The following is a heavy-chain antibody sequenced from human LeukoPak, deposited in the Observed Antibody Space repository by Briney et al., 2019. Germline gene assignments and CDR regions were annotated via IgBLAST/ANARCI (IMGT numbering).Heavy chain of an antibody. CDR1: GYTFTSYG. D-gene: IGHD3-3*01. CDR2: ISAYNGNT. Sequence: GASVKVSCKASGYTFTSYGISWVRQAPGQGLEWMGWISAYNGNTNYAQKLQGKVTMTTDTSTSTAYMELRSLRSDDTAVYYCARDRGQTRTIFGVAMGVYWGQGTLVTVSS. J-gene: IGHJ4*02. CDR3: ARDRGQTRTIFGVAMGVY. V-gene: IGHV1-18*01.